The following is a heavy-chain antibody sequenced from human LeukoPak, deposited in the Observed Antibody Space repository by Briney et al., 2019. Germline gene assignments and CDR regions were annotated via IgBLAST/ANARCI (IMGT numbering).Heavy chain of an antibody. V-gene: IGHV3-23*01. CDR3: ARAPYDILTGYFLFDS. Sequence: GGSLRLSCTTPKFNFHTYGLTWVRQAPGKELEWVSSISGSGGSTQYAASVQGRFTISRDNSKNTLYLQMNSLRAEDTAVYYCARAPYDILTGYFLFDSWGQGTLVTVSS. D-gene: IGHD3-9*01. J-gene: IGHJ4*02. CDR2: ISGSGGST. CDR1: KFNFHTYG.